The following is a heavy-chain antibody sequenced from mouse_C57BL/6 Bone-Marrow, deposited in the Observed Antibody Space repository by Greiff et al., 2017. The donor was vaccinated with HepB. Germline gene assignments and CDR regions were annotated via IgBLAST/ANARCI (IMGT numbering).Heavy chain of an antibody. J-gene: IGHJ2*01. Sequence: EVKLMESGGGLVKPGGSLKLSCAASGFTFSDYGMHWVRQAPEKGLEWVAYISSGSSTIYYADTVKGRFTISRDNAKNTLFLKMTSLRSEDTAMYYCARNWDYFDYWGQGTTLTVSS. V-gene: IGHV5-17*01. CDR1: GFTFSDYG. CDR3: ARNWDYFDY. D-gene: IGHD4-1*01. CDR2: ISSGSSTI.